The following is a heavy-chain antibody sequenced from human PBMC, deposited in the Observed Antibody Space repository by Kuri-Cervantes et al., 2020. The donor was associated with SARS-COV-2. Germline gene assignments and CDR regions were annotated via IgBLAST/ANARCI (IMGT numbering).Heavy chain of an antibody. D-gene: IGHD1-7*01. J-gene: IGHJ4*02. CDR2: IYYSGST. Sequence: SETLSLTCTASGGSISSSSYYWGWIRQPPGKGLEWIGSIYYSGSTYYNPSLKSRVTISVDTSKNQFSLKLSSVTAADTAVYYCARGGNYEDFDYWGQGTLVTVSS. V-gene: IGHV4-39*07. CDR3: ARGGNYEDFDY. CDR1: GGSISSSSYY.